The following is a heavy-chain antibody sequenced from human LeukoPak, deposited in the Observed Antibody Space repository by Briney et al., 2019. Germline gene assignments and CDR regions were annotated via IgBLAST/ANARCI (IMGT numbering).Heavy chain of an antibody. J-gene: IGHJ4*02. CDR2: ISRSSHTI. CDR1: GFTFSDHE. Sequence: GGSLRLSCAASGFTFSDHEMNWVRQAPGKGLEWLSYISRSSHTIFYADSVKGRFTISRGNAKNSLNLQMNSLRAEDTAVYYCARESAVTGKPPSFDYWGQGTLVTVSS. CDR3: ARESAVTGKPPSFDY. D-gene: IGHD2-21*02. V-gene: IGHV3-48*03.